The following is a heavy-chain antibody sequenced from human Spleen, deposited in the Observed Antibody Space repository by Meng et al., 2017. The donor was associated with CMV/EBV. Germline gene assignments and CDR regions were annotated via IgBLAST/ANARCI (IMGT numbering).Heavy chain of an antibody. CDR1: FPYSSYS. CDR3: ARDLAEWGWELLNYFDY. J-gene: IGHJ4*02. Sequence: FPYSSYSMNWVRQAPGQGLEWVSSISSSSSYIYYADSVKGRFTISRDNAKNSLYLQMNSLRAEDTAVYYCARDLAEWGWELLNYFDYWGQGTLVTVSS. CDR2: ISSSSSYI. V-gene: IGHV3-21*01. D-gene: IGHD1-26*01.